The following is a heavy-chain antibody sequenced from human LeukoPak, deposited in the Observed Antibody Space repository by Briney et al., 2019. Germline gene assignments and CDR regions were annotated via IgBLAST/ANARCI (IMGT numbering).Heavy chain of an antibody. Sequence: SETLSPTCSVSGGSISGYYWTWVRQPPGKGLEWIGQIHYSGRADYNPSLKSRITMSVDTSRNQISLKLSSVTAADTAIYYCVRFGVNYGMDVWGQGTTVTVFS. V-gene: IGHV4-59*01. D-gene: IGHD3-16*01. CDR2: IHYSGRA. CDR1: GGSISGYY. CDR3: VRFGVNYGMDV. J-gene: IGHJ6*02.